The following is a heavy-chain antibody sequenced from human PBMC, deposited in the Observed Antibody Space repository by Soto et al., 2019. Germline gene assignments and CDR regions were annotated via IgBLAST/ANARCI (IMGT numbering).Heavy chain of an antibody. CDR1: GGSISGYY. CDR3: ARAGDSSGPVALGY. D-gene: IGHD6-19*01. V-gene: IGHV4-59*12. J-gene: IGHJ4*02. CDR2: IYHSGST. Sequence: SETLSLTCTVSGGSISGYYWSWIRQPPGKGLEWIGYIYHSGSTYYNPSLKSRVTISVDRSKNQFSLKLSSVTAADTAVYYCARAGDSSGPVALGYWGQGTLVTVSS.